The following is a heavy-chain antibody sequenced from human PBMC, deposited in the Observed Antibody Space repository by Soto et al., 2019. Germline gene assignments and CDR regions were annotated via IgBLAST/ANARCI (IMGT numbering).Heavy chain of an antibody. CDR2: IFYSGIT. J-gene: IGHJ4*02. V-gene: IGHV4-31*03. CDR3: AGRGYNYIDY. D-gene: IGHD5-12*01. Sequence: SETLSLTCTVSDGSIITGGYYWSWVRQHPGKGLEWIGYIFYSGITYYNPSLKSRVTISVDTSENQFSLKLNSVTAAGTAVYYCAGRGYNYIDYWGQGTLVTVSS. CDR1: DGSIITGGYY.